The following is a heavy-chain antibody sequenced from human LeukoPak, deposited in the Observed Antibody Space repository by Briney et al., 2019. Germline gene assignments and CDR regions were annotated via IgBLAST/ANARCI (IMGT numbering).Heavy chain of an antibody. J-gene: IGHJ4*02. Sequence: SETLSLTCGVSGYPINNAYYWVWIRQPPGKGLEWIGSLYHPDSTYYNPSLKSRVTMSVDTSKNQFSLKLSSVTAADTAVYYCARSPGRYGDFDYWGQGTLVTVSS. D-gene: IGHD4-17*01. CDR3: ARSPGRYGDFDY. CDR2: LYHPDST. V-gene: IGHV4-38-2*01. CDR1: GYPINNAYY.